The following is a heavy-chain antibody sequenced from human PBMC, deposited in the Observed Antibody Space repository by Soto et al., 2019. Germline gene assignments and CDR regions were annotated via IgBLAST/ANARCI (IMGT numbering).Heavy chain of an antibody. CDR2: IQYNGYS. J-gene: IGHJ6*02. V-gene: IGHV4-59*08. CDR1: GGSITNYY. CDR3: ARHGFGPLHGLVDV. Sequence: QVQLQESGPGLVKPSETLSLTCTVSGGSITNYYCSWFRQHPGKGLEWIGYIQYNGYSAYNLSLKRRVTMSRDTSKTQFSLMLESVTATDTAVYYCARHGFGPLHGLVDVWGQGTTVIVSS. D-gene: IGHD3-10*01.